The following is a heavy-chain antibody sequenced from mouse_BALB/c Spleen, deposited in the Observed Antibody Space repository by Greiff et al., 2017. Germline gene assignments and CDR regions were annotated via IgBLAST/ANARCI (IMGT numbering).Heavy chain of an antibody. V-gene: IGHV3-2*02. Sequence: VQLKESGPGLVKPSQSLSLTCTVTGYSITSDYAWNWIRQFPGNKLEWMGYISYSGSTSYNPSLKSRISITRDTSKNQFFLQLNSVTTEDTATYYCARSGLFITTVVADWYFDVWGAGTTVTVSS. D-gene: IGHD1-1*01. J-gene: IGHJ1*01. CDR2: ISYSGST. CDR1: GYSITSDYA. CDR3: ARSGLFITTVVADWYFDV.